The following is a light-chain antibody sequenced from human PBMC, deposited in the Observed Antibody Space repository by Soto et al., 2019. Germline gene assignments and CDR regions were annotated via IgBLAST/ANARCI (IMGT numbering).Light chain of an antibody. J-gene: IGLJ1*01. CDR2: DIN. CDR3: GTWDNSLSAYV. V-gene: IGLV1-51*01. CDR1: SSNIGNNY. Sequence: QSVLTRPPSVSAAPGQKVTISCSGSSSNIGNNYVSWYQQLPGTAPKLLIYDINKRPSGIPDRFSGSKSGTSATLGITGLQTGDEADYYCGTWDNSLSAYVFGTGTKVTVL.